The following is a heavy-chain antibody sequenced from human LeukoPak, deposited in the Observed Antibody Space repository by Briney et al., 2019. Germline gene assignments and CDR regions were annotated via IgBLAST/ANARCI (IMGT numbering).Heavy chain of an antibody. CDR3: AQLRRTYEIDY. CDR1: GFSLSTRGVG. D-gene: IGHD3-3*01. Sequence: VSGLTLVKPTQTLTLTCTFSGFSLSTRGVGVGWIRQPPVKALEWLALIYCNDDKRYIPSLQSRLTITKDASKNQVVLTMPNMDPVHTATYYCAQLRRTYEIDYWGQGTLVTVSS. J-gene: IGHJ4*02. V-gene: IGHV2-5*01. CDR2: IYCNDDK.